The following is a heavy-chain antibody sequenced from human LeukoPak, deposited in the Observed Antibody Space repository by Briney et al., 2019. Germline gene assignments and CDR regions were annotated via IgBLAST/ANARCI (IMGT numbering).Heavy chain of an antibody. CDR1: GGTFSSYA. CDR2: IIPILGIA. V-gene: IGHV1-69*04. D-gene: IGHD4/OR15-4a*01. Sequence: ASVKVSCKASGGTFSSYAISWVRQAPGQGLEWMGRIIPILGIANYAQKFQGRVTITADKSTSTAYMELSSLRSEDTAVYYCARVDRLYAFDIWGQGTMVTVSS. CDR3: ARVDRLYAFDI. J-gene: IGHJ3*02.